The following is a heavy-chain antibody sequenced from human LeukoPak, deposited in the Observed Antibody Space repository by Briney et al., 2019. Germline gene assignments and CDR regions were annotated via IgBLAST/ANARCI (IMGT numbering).Heavy chain of an antibody. Sequence: ASVKVSCKTSGFTFTGYYFHWMRQAPGQGLEWMGSIDANSGGTEYAQKFQGRVTMTRDTSLSTAYTEVTSLTSDDTAVYYCARDLFWTGYYYFDFWGQGTLVTVSS. CDR1: GFTFTGYY. CDR3: ARDLFWTGYYYFDF. D-gene: IGHD3/OR15-3a*01. CDR2: IDANSGGT. V-gene: IGHV1-2*02. J-gene: IGHJ4*02.